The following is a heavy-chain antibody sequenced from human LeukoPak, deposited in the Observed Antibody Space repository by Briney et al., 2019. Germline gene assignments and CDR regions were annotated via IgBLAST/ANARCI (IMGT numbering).Heavy chain of an antibody. D-gene: IGHD3-9*01. J-gene: IGHJ6*02. CDR2: IYYSGST. V-gene: IGHV4-30-4*01. CDR1: GGSISSGDYY. Sequence: PSQTLSLTCTVSGGSISSGDYYWSWIRQPPGKGLEWIGYIYYSGSTYYNPSLKSRVTISVDTSKNQLSLKLSSVTAADTAVYYCARAHDILTGYSYYYGMDVWGQGTTVTVSS. CDR3: ARAHDILTGYSYYYGMDV.